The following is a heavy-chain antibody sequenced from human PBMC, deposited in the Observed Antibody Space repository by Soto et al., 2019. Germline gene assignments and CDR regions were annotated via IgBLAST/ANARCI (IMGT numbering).Heavy chain of an antibody. Sequence: ASVKVSCKASGYTFTSYGISWVRQAPGQGLDWMGGIIPIFGKANYAQKFQGRVTITAAESTSTAYMELSSLRSEDTAVYYCARDKLLLEWLPDYYYYCMDVWGQGTSVTVSS. J-gene: IGHJ6*02. CDR2: IIPIFGKA. D-gene: IGHD3-3*01. CDR1: GYTFTSYG. V-gene: IGHV1-69*13. CDR3: ARDKLLLEWLPDYYYYCMDV.